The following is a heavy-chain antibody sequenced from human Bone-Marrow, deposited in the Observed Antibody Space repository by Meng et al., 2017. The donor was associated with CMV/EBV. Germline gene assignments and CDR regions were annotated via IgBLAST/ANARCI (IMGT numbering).Heavy chain of an antibody. CDR1: GFTFSYYW. Sequence: GESLKISCAASGFTFSYYWMSWVRQAPGKGLEWVAFIRYDGSNKYYADSVKGRFTISRDNSKNTLYLQMNSLRAEDTAVYYSVLSSSGYYTPFDYWGQGTLVTFSS. V-gene: IGHV3-30*02. CDR3: VLSSSGYYTPFDY. CDR2: IRYDGSNK. D-gene: IGHD3-22*01. J-gene: IGHJ4*02.